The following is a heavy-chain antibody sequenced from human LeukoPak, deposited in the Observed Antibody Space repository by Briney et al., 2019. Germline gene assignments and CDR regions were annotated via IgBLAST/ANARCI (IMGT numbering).Heavy chain of an antibody. CDR2: IWYDGSNK. CDR1: GFTFSSYG. V-gene: IGHV3-33*06. D-gene: IGHD6-13*01. CDR3: AKDYSSSWQYYFDY. J-gene: IGHJ4*02. Sequence: GGSLRLSCAASGFTFSSYGMHWVRQAPGKGLEWVAVIWYDGSNKYYADSVKGRFTISRDNSKNTLYLQMNSLRAEDTAVYYCAKDYSSSWQYYFDYWGQGTLVTVSS.